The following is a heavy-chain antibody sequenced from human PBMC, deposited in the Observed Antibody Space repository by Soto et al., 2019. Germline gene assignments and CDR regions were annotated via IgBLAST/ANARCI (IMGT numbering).Heavy chain of an antibody. V-gene: IGHV3-74*01. Sequence: EVQLVESGGGLVQPGGSLRLSCAASRLTFSSYWMHWVRQAPGKGLVWVSRISSDGSSITYVDSVKGRFTVSRDNAKNTLYLQMNSLRAEDTAVYYCATQLAEGYWGQGTLVTVSS. CDR2: ISSDGSSI. CDR3: ATQLAEGY. CDR1: RLTFSSYW. D-gene: IGHD6-6*01. J-gene: IGHJ4*02.